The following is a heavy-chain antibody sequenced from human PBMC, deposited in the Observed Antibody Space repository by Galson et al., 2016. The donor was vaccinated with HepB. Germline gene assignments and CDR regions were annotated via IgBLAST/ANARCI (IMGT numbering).Heavy chain of an antibody. CDR3: VREEGGNFYFDS. J-gene: IGHJ4*02. CDR2: IYRGGDP. V-gene: IGHV3-53*01. D-gene: IGHD4-23*01. Sequence: SLRLSCAASGFTVSNNYMNWVRQAPGKGLEWVSVIYRGGDPYYADSVKGRFTLSRDNSKNTLYLQMNSLRPEDTAGYYCVREEGGNFYFDSWGQVTLVTVSS. CDR1: GFTVSNNY.